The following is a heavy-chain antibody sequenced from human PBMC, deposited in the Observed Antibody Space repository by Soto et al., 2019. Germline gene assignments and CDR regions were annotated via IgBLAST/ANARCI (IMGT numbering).Heavy chain of an antibody. CDR2: IKQDGSEK. CDR3: ARSLYSGYDYYFDY. V-gene: IGHV3-7*01. J-gene: IGHJ4*02. CDR1: GFTFSSYW. D-gene: IGHD5-12*01. Sequence: GGSLRLSCAASGFTFSSYWMSWVRQAPGKGLEWVANIKQDGSEKYYVDSVKGRFTISRDNAKNSLYLQMNSLRAEDTAVYYCARSLYSGYDYYFDYWGQGTLDTVSS.